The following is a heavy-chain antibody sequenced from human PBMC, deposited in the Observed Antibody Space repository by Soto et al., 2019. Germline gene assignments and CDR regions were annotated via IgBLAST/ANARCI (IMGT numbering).Heavy chain of an antibody. CDR2: INPNSGGT. D-gene: IGHD3-22*01. CDR3: ARGQGTHYYDTPLLY. V-gene: IGHV1-2*02. J-gene: IGHJ4*02. CDR1: GYTFTGYY. Sequence: ASVKVSCKASGYTFTGYYMHWVRQVPGQGLEWMGWINPNSGGTNCAQKFQGRVTMTRDTSISTAYMELSRLRSDDTAVYYCARGQGTHYYDTPLLYWGQGTLVTVSS.